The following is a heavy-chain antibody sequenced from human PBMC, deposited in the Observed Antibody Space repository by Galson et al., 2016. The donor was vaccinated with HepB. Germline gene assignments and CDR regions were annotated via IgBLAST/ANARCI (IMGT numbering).Heavy chain of an antibody. Sequence: SLRLSCAASGFTFSSYAMTWVRQAPGKGLVWVSRINSDGSSTIYADSVKGRFTISRDNAKNTLYLQMNSLRAEDTAVYYCAREGGQWLERFDYWGQGTLVTVSS. V-gene: IGHV3-74*01. CDR1: GFTFSSYA. CDR3: AREGGQWLERFDY. CDR2: INSDGSST. J-gene: IGHJ4*02. D-gene: IGHD6-19*01.